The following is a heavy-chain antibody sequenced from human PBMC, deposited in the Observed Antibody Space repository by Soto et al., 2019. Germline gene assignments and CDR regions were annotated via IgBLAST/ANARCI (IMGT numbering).Heavy chain of an antibody. V-gene: IGHV5-51*01. D-gene: IGHD4-17*01. CDR2: IYPGDSDT. Sequence: PGESLKISCKGSGYSFTSYWIGWVRQMPGKGLEWMGIIYPGDSDTRYSPSFQGQVTISADKSISTAYLQWSSLKASDTAMYYCSTRGLRSNPKSGYYYGMDVWGQGTTVTVSS. J-gene: IGHJ6*02. CDR3: STRGLRSNPKSGYYYGMDV. CDR1: GYSFTSYW.